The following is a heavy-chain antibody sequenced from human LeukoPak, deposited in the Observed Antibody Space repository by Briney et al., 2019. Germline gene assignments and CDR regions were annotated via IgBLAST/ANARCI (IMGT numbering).Heavy chain of an antibody. J-gene: IGHJ5*02. D-gene: IGHD4/OR15-4a*01. CDR3: GRDPDYGGDP. CDR2: ISGSGGST. Sequence: GGSLRLSCAASGFTFSSYAMSWVRQAPGKGLEWVSAISGSGGSTYYADSVKGRFTISRDNAKNSLYLQMNNLRVEDTAVYYCGRDPDYGGDPWGQGTLVTVSS. CDR1: GFTFSSYA. V-gene: IGHV3-23*01.